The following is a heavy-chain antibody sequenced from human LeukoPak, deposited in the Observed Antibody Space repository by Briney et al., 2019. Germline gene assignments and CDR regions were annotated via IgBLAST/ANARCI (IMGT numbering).Heavy chain of an antibody. D-gene: IGHD3-10*01. CDR3: ARGSYGLGGFWDYYFDY. CDR2: IYFRSQWHR. Sequence: SQTLSLTYAISVDSVSSNNAVWAWLRQSASTGLEWLGRIYFRSQWHRDYAVSVRSRININSDTAKNQFSLQLSSVAPEDTAVYYCARGSYGLGGFWDYYFDYWGRGTLVTVSS. J-gene: IGHJ4*02. V-gene: IGHV6-1*01. CDR1: VDSVSSNNAV.